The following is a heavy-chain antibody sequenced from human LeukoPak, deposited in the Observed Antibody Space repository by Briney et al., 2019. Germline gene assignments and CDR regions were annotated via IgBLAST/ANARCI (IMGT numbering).Heavy chain of an antibody. CDR2: INAGNGNT. V-gene: IGHV1-3*03. D-gene: IGHD3-10*01. J-gene: IGHJ4*02. CDR1: GYIFTDYY. Sequence: ASVKVSCKTSGYIFTDYYIHWVRQAPGQRLEWMGWINAGNGNTKYSQEFQGRVTITRDTSASTAYMELSSLRSEDMAVYYCARVRFGEFIDYWGQGTLVTVSS. CDR3: ARVRFGEFIDY.